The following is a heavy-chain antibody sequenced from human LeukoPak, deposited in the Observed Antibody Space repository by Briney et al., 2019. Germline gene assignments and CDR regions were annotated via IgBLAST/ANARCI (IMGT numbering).Heavy chain of an antibody. J-gene: IGHJ4*02. Sequence: GRSLRLSCAASGFTFSSYGIHWVRQAPGKGLEWVAVIWYDGSNQYYTDSVKGRFTISRDNSKNTLYLQMNSLRAEDTAVYYCAREPTGYYYDSSGYPNVWGQGTLVTVSS. V-gene: IGHV3-33*08. CDR1: GFTFSSYG. D-gene: IGHD3-22*01. CDR2: IWYDGSNQ. CDR3: AREPTGYYYDSSGYPNV.